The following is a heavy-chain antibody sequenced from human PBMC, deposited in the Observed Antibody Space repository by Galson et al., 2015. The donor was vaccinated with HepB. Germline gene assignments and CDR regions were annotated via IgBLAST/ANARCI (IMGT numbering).Heavy chain of an antibody. D-gene: IGHD4-23*01. CDR1: GFTFSSYG. CDR3: AKISPTVVTPSGDY. Sequence: SLRLSCAASGFTFSSYGMHWVRQAPGKGLEWVAVISYDGSNKYYADSVKGRFTISRDNSKNTLYLQMNSLRAEDTAVYYCAKISPTVVTPSGDYWGQGTLVTVSS. V-gene: IGHV3-30*18. CDR2: ISYDGSNK. J-gene: IGHJ4*02.